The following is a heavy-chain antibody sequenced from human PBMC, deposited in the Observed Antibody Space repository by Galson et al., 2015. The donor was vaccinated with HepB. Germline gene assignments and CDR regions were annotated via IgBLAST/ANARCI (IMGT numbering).Heavy chain of an antibody. CDR2: TYSGGAT. CDR1: GLNVSKSY. J-gene: IGHJ4*02. CDR3: ARDEITLKSRYYFDY. D-gene: IGHD1-20*01. Sequence: SLRLSCAASGLNVSKSYMNWLRQAPGKGLEWVSLTYSGGATYYADSVQDRFTISRDKNKNTLDLHMTSLTVEDTAVYFCARDEITLKSRYYFDYWGQGTLVTVPS. V-gene: IGHV3-66*01.